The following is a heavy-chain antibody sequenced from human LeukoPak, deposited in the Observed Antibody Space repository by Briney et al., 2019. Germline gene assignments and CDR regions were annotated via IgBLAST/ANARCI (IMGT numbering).Heavy chain of an antibody. CDR2: INHSGST. D-gene: IGHD6-19*01. V-gene: IGHV4-34*01. CDR3: ARRAVAGYYYYYYMDV. J-gene: IGHJ6*03. Sequence: SETLSLTCAVYGGSFSGYYWSWIRRPPGKGLEWIGEINHSGSTNYNPSLKSRVTISVDTSKNQFSLKLSSVTAADTAVYYCARRAVAGYYYYYYMDVWGKGTTVTISS. CDR1: GGSFSGYY.